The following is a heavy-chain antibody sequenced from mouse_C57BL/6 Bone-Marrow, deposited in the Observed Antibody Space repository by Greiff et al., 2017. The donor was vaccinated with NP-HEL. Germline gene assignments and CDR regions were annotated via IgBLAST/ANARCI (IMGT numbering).Heavy chain of an antibody. V-gene: IGHV1-81*01. Sequence: VQRVESGAELARPGASVKLSCKASGYTFTSYGISWVKQRTGQGLEWIGEIYPRSGNTYYNEKFKGKATLTADKSSSTAYMELRSLTSEDSAVYFCARSYYYGSSYSAAYWGQGTLVTVSA. CDR3: ARSYYYGSSYSAAY. J-gene: IGHJ3*01. D-gene: IGHD1-1*01. CDR2: IYPRSGNT. CDR1: GYTFTSYG.